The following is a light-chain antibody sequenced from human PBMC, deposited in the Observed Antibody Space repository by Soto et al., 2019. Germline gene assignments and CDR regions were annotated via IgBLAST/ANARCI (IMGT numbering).Light chain of an antibody. Sequence: EVLLTQSPATLSFTPGESATLSCRASQPINTYLGWYQQKSGQSPRLLIYDASNRAADIPARFSASGFGTDCTLTISSRKPEDFGTYYCHHRSNWPPEDTFCQGTKLEI. CDR2: DAS. J-gene: IGKJ2*01. V-gene: IGKV3-11*01. CDR3: HHRSNWPPEDT. CDR1: QPINTY.